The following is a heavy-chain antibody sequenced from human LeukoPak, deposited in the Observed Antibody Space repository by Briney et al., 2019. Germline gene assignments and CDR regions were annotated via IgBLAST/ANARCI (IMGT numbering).Heavy chain of an antibody. D-gene: IGHD3-22*01. Sequence: GGSLRLSCAASGFTFSSYWMSWVRQAPGKGLEWVVNIKQDGSEKYYVDSVKGRFTISRDNAKNSLYLQMNSLRAEDTAVYYCARGAWYYDSSGYYDYWGQGTLVTVSS. V-gene: IGHV3-7*01. CDR3: ARGAWYYDSSGYYDY. CDR1: GFTFSSYW. CDR2: IKQDGSEK. J-gene: IGHJ4*02.